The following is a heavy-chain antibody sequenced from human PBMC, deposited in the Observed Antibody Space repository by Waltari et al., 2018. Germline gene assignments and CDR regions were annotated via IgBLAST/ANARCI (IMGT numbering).Heavy chain of an antibody. Sequence: QVQLQESGPGLVKPSETLSLTCAVSGYSISSGYYWGWIRQPPGKGLEWIGSIYHSGSTYYNPSLKSRVTISVDTSKNQFSLKLSSVTAADTAVDYCARSPRGYSYGMDVWGQGTTVTVSS. CDR3: ARSPRGYSYGMDV. V-gene: IGHV4-38-2*01. D-gene: IGHD5-18*01. CDR1: GYSISSGYY. J-gene: IGHJ6*02. CDR2: IYHSGST.